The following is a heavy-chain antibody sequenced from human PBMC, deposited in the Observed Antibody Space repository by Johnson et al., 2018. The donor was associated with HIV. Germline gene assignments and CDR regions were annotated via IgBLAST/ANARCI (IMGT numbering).Heavy chain of an antibody. Sequence: VQLVESGGGLVKPGGSLRLSCAASGFTFSDYYMNWIRQAPGKGLEWVSAISGSGGSTYYADSVKGRFTISRDNSKNTLYLQRNSLRAGDTAVYYCARHKGQQYDTFDIWGQGTMVTVSS. D-gene: IGHD6-13*01. CDR3: ARHKGQQYDTFDI. CDR1: GFTFSDYY. V-gene: IGHV3-23*04. CDR2: ISGSGGST. J-gene: IGHJ3*02.